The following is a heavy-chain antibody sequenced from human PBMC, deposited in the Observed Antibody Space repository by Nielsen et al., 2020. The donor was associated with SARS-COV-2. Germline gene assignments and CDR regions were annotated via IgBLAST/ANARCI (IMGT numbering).Heavy chain of an antibody. CDR1: GGSISSGGYY. V-gene: IGHV4-31*03. J-gene: IGHJ4*02. CDR2: IYYSGST. Sequence: LSLTCTVSGGSISSGGYYWSWIRQHPGKGLEWIGYIYYSGSTYYNPPLKSRVTISVDTSKNQFSLKLSSVTAADTAVYYCARAVDYDILTGYYNVIDCWGQGTLVTVSS. D-gene: IGHD3-9*01. CDR3: ARAVDYDILTGYYNVIDC.